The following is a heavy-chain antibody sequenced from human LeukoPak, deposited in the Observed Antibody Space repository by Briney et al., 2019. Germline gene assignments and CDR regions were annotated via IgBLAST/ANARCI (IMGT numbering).Heavy chain of an antibody. CDR1: GFIFSTYE. V-gene: IGHV3-48*03. CDR2: ISYSGRTI. D-gene: IGHD3-22*01. CDR3: ARDGRWINYYDGSAPL. J-gene: IGHJ4*02. Sequence: SGGSLRLSCGASGFIFSTYEMDWVRQAPGKGLEWVSYISYSGRTIYYADSVKGRFTISRDNAKNSLYLQMNSPRVEDTAVYYCARDGRWINYYDGSAPLWGQGILVTVSS.